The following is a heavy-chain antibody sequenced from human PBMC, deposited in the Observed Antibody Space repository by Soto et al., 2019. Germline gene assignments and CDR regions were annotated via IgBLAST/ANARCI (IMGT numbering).Heavy chain of an antibody. J-gene: IGHJ4*02. CDR2: SSPRGDTI. Sequence: PGGSLRLSCVSSVFSLANYPMNCVRHTPGKCLEWISYSSPRGDTIYYADSVEGRFTISRDNARNSLSLHMSSLRDEDSALYYCARGPNTNVGWPYYCESWGQGATVTVXS. CDR3: ARGPNTNVGWPYYCES. V-gene: IGHV3-48*02. CDR1: VFSLANYP. D-gene: IGHD2-21*01.